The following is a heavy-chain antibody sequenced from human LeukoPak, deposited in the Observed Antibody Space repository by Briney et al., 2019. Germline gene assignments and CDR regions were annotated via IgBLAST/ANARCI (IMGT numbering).Heavy chain of an antibody. V-gene: IGHV1-2*02. CDR3: ARAPGYDFWSGATDYFDY. CDR2: INPNSGGT. CDR1: GYTFTGYY. J-gene: IGHJ4*02. D-gene: IGHD3-3*01. Sequence: ASVKVSCKASGYTFTGYYMHWVRQAPGQGLEWMGWINPNSGGTNYAQKFQGRVTMTRDTSISTACMELSRLRSDDTAVYYCARAPGYDFWSGATDYFDYWGQGTLVTVSS.